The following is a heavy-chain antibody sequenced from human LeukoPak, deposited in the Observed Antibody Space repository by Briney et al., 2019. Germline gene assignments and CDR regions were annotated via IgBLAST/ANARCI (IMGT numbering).Heavy chain of an antibody. CDR1: GFTFSSYA. CDR2: ISGSGGST. CDR3: PKRVWFGELGY. J-gene: IGHJ4*02. Sequence: GGSLRLSCAASGFTFSSYAMSWVRQAPGKGLEWVSAISGSGGSTYYADSVRGRFTISRDNSKNTLYLQMNSLRAEDTAVYYCPKRVWFGELGYWGQGTLVTVSS. D-gene: IGHD3-10*01. V-gene: IGHV3-23*01.